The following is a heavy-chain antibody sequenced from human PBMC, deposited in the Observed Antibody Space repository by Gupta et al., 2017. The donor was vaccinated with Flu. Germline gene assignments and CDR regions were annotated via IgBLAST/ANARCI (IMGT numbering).Heavy chain of an antibody. CDR3: ARGALDMDV. D-gene: IGHD1-1*01. Sequence: QVQLQESGPGVVKPSQTLSLTCSASGDSITSGSYYWTWMRQPAGEGLEWIGHIYTNGETNYSPSFRSRVTISVDAAKNQFSLKMTSVTAADTAVYFCARGALDMDVWGRGTTVIVS. CDR1: GDSITSGSYY. V-gene: IGHV4-61*09. CDR2: IYTNGET. J-gene: IGHJ6*02.